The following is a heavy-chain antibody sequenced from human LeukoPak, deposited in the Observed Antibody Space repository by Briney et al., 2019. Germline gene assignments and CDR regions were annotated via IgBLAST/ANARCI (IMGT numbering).Heavy chain of an antibody. J-gene: IGHJ4*02. D-gene: IGHD3-22*01. V-gene: IGHV4-59*08. CDR1: GXSIRNYY. CDR2: VSNSGNT. CDR3: ASRAFYDSSGLDF. Sequence: SETLSLTCSVSGXSIRNYYWTWIRQPPGKGLEWIAHVSNSGNTKYNPSLKSRVTISIDTSKKHFSLNLSSVSAADTAVYYCASRAFYDSSGLDFWGQGILVTVSS.